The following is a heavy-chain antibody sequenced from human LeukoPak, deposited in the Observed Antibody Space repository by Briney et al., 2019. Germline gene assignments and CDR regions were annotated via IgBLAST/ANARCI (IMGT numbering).Heavy chain of an antibody. CDR1: VGSFSGYY. CDR3: ARGYYGSGSHCCHMDV. J-gene: IGHJ6*03. D-gene: IGHD3-10*01. CDR2: IYHGGST. Sequence: ETLCLSCAVYVGSFSGYYWSWIRQPPGKGLEWIGEIYHGGSTNYTASLKSRVTISVDTSKNQFSLKLSSVTAADTAVYYCARGYYGSGSHCCHMDVWGKGTTITVS. V-gene: IGHV4-34*01.